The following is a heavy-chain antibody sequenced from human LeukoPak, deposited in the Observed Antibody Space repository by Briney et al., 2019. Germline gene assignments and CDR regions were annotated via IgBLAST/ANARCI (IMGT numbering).Heavy chain of an antibody. D-gene: IGHD1-1*01. CDR3: ASATLEPYYPYYYYMDV. V-gene: IGHV1-46*01. CDR1: GYTFTSYY. Sequence: ASVKVSCKASGYTFTSYYMHWVRQAPGQGLEWMGIINPSGGSTSYAQKFQGRVTMTRDTSTSTVYMELSSLRSEDTAVYYCASATLEPYYPYYYYMDVWGKGTTVTISS. CDR2: INPSGGST. J-gene: IGHJ6*03.